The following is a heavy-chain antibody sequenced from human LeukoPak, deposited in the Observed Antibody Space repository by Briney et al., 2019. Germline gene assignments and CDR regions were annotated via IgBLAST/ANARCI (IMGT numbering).Heavy chain of an antibody. CDR3: ARVKGSEYYYDSSGYSPYYYYYYMDV. V-gene: IGHV4-39*07. CDR2: IYYSGST. J-gene: IGHJ6*03. Sequence: PSETLSLTCTVSGGSISSSSYYWGWIRQPPGKGLEWIGSIYYSGSTYYNPSLKSRVTISVDTSKNPFSLKLCSVTAADTAVYYCARVKGSEYYYDSSGYSPYYYYYYMDVWGKGTTVTVSS. CDR1: GGSISSSSYY. D-gene: IGHD3-22*01.